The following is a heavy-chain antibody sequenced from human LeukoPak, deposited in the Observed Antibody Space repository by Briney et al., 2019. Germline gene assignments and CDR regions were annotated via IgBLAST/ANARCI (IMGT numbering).Heavy chain of an antibody. Sequence: SETLSLTCTVSGGSISSGSYYWSWIRQPAGKGLEWIGRIYTSGSTNYNPSLKSRATISVDTSKNQFSLKLSSVTAADTAVYYCARDDYGDYAGWFDPWGQGTLVTVSS. D-gene: IGHD4-17*01. V-gene: IGHV4-61*02. J-gene: IGHJ5*02. CDR1: GGSISSGSYY. CDR2: IYTSGST. CDR3: ARDDYGDYAGWFDP.